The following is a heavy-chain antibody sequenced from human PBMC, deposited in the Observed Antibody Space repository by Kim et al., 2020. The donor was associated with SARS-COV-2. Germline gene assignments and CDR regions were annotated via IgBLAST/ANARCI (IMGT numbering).Heavy chain of an antibody. D-gene: IGHD4-17*01. CDR2: IYSGGST. CDR3: ARDRGGYHYGDTEGFDP. Sequence: GGSLRLSCAASGFTVSSNYMSWVRQAPGKGLEWVSVIYSGGSTYYADSVKGRFTISRDNSKNTLYLQMNSLRAEDTAVYYCARDRGGYHYGDTEGFDPWGQGTLVTVSS. V-gene: IGHV3-53*01. J-gene: IGHJ5*02. CDR1: GFTVSSNY.